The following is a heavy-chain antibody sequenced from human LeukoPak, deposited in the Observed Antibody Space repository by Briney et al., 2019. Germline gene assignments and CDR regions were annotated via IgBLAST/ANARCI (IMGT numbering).Heavy chain of an antibody. CDR1: GFTFSSYW. V-gene: IGHV3-74*01. CDR3: SRSAYYDGSGNYYDY. Sequence: GGSLRLSRAASGFTFSSYWMHWVRQAPGKGLVWVSRISDGGSTTTYADSVKGRFTISRDNAKNTLYLQMNGLRAEDTAVYYCSRSAYYDGSGNYYDYWGQGTLVTVSS. CDR2: ISDGGSTT. J-gene: IGHJ4*02. D-gene: IGHD3-22*01.